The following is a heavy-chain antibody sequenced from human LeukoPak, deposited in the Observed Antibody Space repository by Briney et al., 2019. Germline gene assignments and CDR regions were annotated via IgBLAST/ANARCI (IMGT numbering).Heavy chain of an antibody. CDR2: ITNSGENT. V-gene: IGHV3-23*01. CDR3: ARRAGEYSHPYDY. J-gene: IGHJ4*02. CDR1: GFSFPYG. D-gene: IGHD4-17*01. Sequence: PGGSLRLSCEASGFSFPYGMSWVRQAPGKGLEWVSGITNSGENTYYADSVKGRFTISRDNSKNTLFLETNSLRVEDTAVYYCARRAGEYSHPYDYWGQGTLVTVSS.